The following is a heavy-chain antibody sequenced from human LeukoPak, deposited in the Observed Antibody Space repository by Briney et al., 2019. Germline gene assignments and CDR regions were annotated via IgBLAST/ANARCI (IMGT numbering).Heavy chain of an antibody. CDR1: GYTFTGYY. D-gene: IGHD6-25*01. CDR3: ARDAPGSAEMDV. V-gene: IGHV1-2*02. Sequence: GASVKVSCKASGYTFTGYYMHWVRQAPGQGLEWMGWINPNSGGTNYTQKFQGRVTMTRDTSISTAYMELSRLRSDDTAVYYCARDAPGSAEMDVWGKGTTVTVSS. CDR2: INPNSGGT. J-gene: IGHJ6*04.